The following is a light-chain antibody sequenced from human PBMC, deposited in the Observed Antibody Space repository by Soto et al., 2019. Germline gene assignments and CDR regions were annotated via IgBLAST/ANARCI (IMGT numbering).Light chain of an antibody. Sequence: QSVLTQPPSASGTPGQRIIISCSGSSSNIGSHNVYWYQHLPQTAPKLLIHRNDQRPSGVPDRFSASKSGTSVSLAIAGLRSEDEGAYYCATWDYGLNGHVFGTGTKLTVL. CDR3: ATWDYGLNGHV. J-gene: IGLJ1*01. CDR2: RND. CDR1: SSNIGSHN. V-gene: IGLV1-47*01.